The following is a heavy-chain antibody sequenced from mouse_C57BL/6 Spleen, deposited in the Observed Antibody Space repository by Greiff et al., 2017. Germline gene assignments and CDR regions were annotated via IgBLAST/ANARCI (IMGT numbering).Heavy chain of an antibody. Sequence: VQLQQPGAELVKPGASVKLSCKASGYTFTSYWMHWVKQRPGQGLEWIGMIHPNSGSTNYNEKFKSKATLTVDKSSSTAYMQLSSLTSEDSAVYYCAREAYYYGRSQGNIDYWGQGTTLTVSS. V-gene: IGHV1-64*01. CDR3: AREAYYYGRSQGNIDY. D-gene: IGHD1-1*01. CDR1: GYTFTSYW. J-gene: IGHJ2*01. CDR2: IHPNSGST.